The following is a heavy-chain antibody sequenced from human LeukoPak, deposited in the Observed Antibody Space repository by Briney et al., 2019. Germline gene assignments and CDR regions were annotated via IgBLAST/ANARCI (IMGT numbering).Heavy chain of an antibody. Sequence: SESLSLTCTVSGGSISSYYWSWIRQPPGKGLEWIGYMYYSGTINYNPSLKSRVTISVDTSKNQFSLKLSSVTAADTAMYYCARAWATDYFDYWGQGTLVTVSS. V-gene: IGHV4-59*01. CDR3: ARAWATDYFDY. CDR1: GGSISSYY. CDR2: MYYSGTI. J-gene: IGHJ4*02.